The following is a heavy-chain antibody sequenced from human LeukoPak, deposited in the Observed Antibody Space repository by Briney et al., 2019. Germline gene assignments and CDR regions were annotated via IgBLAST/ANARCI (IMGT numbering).Heavy chain of an antibody. V-gene: IGHV1-2*02. CDR1: GYTFTGYY. J-gene: IGHJ6*02. D-gene: IGHD3-22*01. Sequence: ASVKVSFKASGYTFTGYYMHWVRQAPGQGLEWMGWSNPNSGGTNYAQKFQGRVTMTSDTSISTAYMELSRLRSDDTAVYYCARDRRGYYDSSGYSPPRLGMDVWGQGTTVTVSS. CDR2: SNPNSGGT. CDR3: ARDRRGYYDSSGYSPPRLGMDV.